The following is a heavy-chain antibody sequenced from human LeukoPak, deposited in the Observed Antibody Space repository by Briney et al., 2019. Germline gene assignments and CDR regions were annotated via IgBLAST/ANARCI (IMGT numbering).Heavy chain of an antibody. CDR1: GGTFSSYA. D-gene: IGHD2-2*01. Sequence: SVKVSCKASGGTFSSYAISWVRQAPAQGLEWMGGIIPIFGTANYAQKFQGRVTISPHESTSTAYIELSSLRSEDTAVYYCARDFVVPAAMRSPRRYYFDYWGQGPLLTVSS. CDR3: ARDFVVPAAMRSPRRYYFDY. CDR2: IIPIFGTA. V-gene: IGHV1-69*01. J-gene: IGHJ4*02.